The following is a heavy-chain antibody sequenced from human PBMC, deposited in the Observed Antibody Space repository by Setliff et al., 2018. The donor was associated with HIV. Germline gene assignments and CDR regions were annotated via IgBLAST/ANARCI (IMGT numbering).Heavy chain of an antibody. V-gene: IGHV3-43*01. CDR3: VKNIGGYSSSSVFDY. D-gene: IGHD6-6*01. CDR2: ISWDGGNT. CDR1: GFTVSSKY. Sequence: GGSLRLSCAASGFTVSSKYMSWVRQAPGKGLEWVSIISWDGGNTYYADSVKGRFTISRDNSKNSLYLQMNSLRTEDTALYYCVKNIGGYSSSSVFDYWGQGTLVTVSS. J-gene: IGHJ4*02.